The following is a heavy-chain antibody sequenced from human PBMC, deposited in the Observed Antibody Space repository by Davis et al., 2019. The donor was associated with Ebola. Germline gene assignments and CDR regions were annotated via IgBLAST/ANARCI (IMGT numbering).Heavy chain of an antibody. CDR2: ISSSSSYI. D-gene: IGHD3-22*01. J-gene: IGHJ4*02. Sequence: GESLKISCAASGFTFSSYEMNWVRQAPGKGLEWVSSISSSSSYIYYADSVKGRFTISRDNAKNSLYLQMNSLRAEDTAVYYCAREGSSGYYYLIDYWGQGTLVTVSS. CDR1: GFTFSSYE. CDR3: AREGSSGYYYLIDY. V-gene: IGHV3-21*01.